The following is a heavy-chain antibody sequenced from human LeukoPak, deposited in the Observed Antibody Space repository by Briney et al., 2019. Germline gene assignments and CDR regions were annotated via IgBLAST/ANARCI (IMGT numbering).Heavy chain of an antibody. V-gene: IGHV4-4*02. CDR2: IYYSGST. CDR3: ARSRRSWSTFDY. Sequence: SGTLSLTCAVSGGSISSSNWWSWVRQPPGKGLEWIGSIYYSGSTYYNPSLKSRVTISVDTSKNQFSLKLSSVTATDTAVYYCARSRRSWSTFDYWGQGTLVTVSS. J-gene: IGHJ4*02. D-gene: IGHD6-13*01. CDR1: GGSISSSNW.